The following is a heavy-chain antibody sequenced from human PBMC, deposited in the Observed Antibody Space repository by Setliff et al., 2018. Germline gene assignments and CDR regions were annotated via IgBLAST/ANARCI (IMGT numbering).Heavy chain of an antibody. J-gene: IGHJ5*01. CDR2: IHYSGNT. Sequence: LSLTCSVSGDSIDRNYWSWIRQPPGKGLEWLGYIHYSGNTNYNPSLKSRVTISISADTSNKSFSLNLFSVTAADTAVYYCVGRDFSGGDSWGHGTLVTVSS. CDR3: VGRDFSGGDS. D-gene: IGHD6-25*01. V-gene: IGHV4-59*08. CDR1: GDSIDRNY.